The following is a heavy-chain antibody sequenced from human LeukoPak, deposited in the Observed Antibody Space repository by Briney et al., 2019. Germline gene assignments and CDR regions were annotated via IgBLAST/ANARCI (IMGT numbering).Heavy chain of an antibody. CDR3: TRAVISFGGGIAKGFDC. Sequence: PSETLSLTCTVSGGXISTYHWSWIRQPPGKGPEWIGYVYYSGSTDYSPSLKSRATISVDTSMNQFSLSLSSVTAADTAIYYCTRAVISFGGGIAKGFDCWGQGTLVTVSS. V-gene: IGHV4-59*01. CDR2: VYYSGST. CDR1: GGXISTYH. J-gene: IGHJ4*02. D-gene: IGHD3-16*02.